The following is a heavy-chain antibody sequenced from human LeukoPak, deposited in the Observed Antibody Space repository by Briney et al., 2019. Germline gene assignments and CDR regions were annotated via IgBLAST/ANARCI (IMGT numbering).Heavy chain of an antibody. Sequence: SETLSLTCAVYGGSFSGYYWSWIRQPPGKGLEWIGEINHSGSTNYNPSLKGRVTISVDTSKNKFSLKLRSVTAADTAVYYCVREAATDYYDSSGYYRQTEVFDAWGQGTMVTVSS. V-gene: IGHV4-34*01. D-gene: IGHD3-22*01. CDR1: GGSFSGYY. CDR2: INHSGST. CDR3: VREAATDYYDSSGYYRQTEVFDA. J-gene: IGHJ3*01.